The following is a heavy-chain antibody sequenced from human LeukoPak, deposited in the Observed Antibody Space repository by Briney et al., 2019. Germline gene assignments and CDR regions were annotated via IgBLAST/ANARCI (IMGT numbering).Heavy chain of an antibody. J-gene: IGHJ5*02. CDR3: ARAVYPYLTWFDP. CDR1: GGSISSYY. CDR2: IYYSGST. Sequence: SETLSLTCTVSGGSISSYYWSWIRQPPGKGLEWIGYIYYSGSTNYNPSLKSRVTISVDTSKNQFSLKLNSVTAADTAVYYCARAVYPYLTWFDPWGQGTLVTVSS. V-gene: IGHV4-59*08. D-gene: IGHD5/OR15-5a*01.